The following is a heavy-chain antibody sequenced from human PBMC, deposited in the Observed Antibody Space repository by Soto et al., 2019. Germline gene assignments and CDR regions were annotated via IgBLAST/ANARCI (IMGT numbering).Heavy chain of an antibody. CDR1: GFTFSSYG. CDR3: ASMGPDGDRKPSYYYYMHV. J-gene: IGHJ6*03. Sequence: GGSLRLSCAASGFTFSSYGMHWVRQAPGKGLEWVAVIWYDGSNKYYADSVKGRFTISRDNSKNTLYLQMNSLRAEDTAVYYCASMGPDGDRKPSYYYYMHVWRNGTTVTVPS. D-gene: IGHD3-10*01. V-gene: IGHV3-33*01. CDR2: IWYDGSNK.